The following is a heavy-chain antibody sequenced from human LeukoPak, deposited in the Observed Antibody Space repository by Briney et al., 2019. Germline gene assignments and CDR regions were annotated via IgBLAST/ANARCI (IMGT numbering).Heavy chain of an antibody. D-gene: IGHD2-2*01. CDR1: GYTFTSYY. CDR2: INPNSGGT. Sequence: ASVKVSCKASGYTFTSYYMHWVRQAPGQGLEWMGWINPNSGGTNYAQKFQGRVTMTRDTSISTAYMELSRLRSDDTAVYYCARSDRKFSTSFFDYWGQGTLVTVSS. V-gene: IGHV1-2*02. CDR3: ARSDRKFSTSFFDY. J-gene: IGHJ4*02.